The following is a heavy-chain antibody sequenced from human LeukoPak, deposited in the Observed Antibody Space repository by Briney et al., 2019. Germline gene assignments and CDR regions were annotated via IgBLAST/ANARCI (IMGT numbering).Heavy chain of an antibody. CDR1: GGTFSSYA. D-gene: IGHD2-21*02. Sequence: SVNVSCKASGGTFSSYAISWVRQAPGQGREGMGGIIPIFGTANYAQKFQGRVTITTDESTSTAYMALSSLSSEDTAVYYCARGRYCGGDCYHPGHWGKGTLVTVSS. V-gene: IGHV1-69*05. CDR2: IIPIFGTA. CDR3: ARGRYCGGDCYHPGH. J-gene: IGHJ1*01.